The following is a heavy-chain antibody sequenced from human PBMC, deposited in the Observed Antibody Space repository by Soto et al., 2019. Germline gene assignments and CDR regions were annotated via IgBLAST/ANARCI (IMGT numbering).Heavy chain of an antibody. CDR1: GFTCSRYG. Sequence: QVQLVESGGGVVQPGRSLRLSCAASGFTCSRYGMHWVRQAPGKGLEWVAVISYDGSNKYYADSVKGRFTISRDNSKNTLYLQMNSLRAEDTAVYYCAKGPEDIVVVVAATPGEYWGQGTLVTVSS. CDR2: ISYDGSNK. CDR3: AKGPEDIVVVVAATPGEY. J-gene: IGHJ4*02. V-gene: IGHV3-30*18. D-gene: IGHD2-15*01.